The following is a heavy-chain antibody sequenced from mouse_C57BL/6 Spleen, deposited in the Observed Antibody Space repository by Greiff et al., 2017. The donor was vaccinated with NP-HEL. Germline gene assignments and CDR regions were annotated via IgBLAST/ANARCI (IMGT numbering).Heavy chain of an antibody. D-gene: IGHD2-2*01. Sequence: QVQLQQSGAELVMPGASVKLSCKASGYTFTSYWMHWVKQRPGQGLEWIGEIDPSDSYTNYNQKFKGKSTLPVDKSSSTAYMQLSSLTSEDSAVYYCARDGGYPRGAWFAYWGQGTLVTVSA. CDR2: IDPSDSYT. J-gene: IGHJ3*01. CDR1: GYTFTSYW. V-gene: IGHV1-69*01. CDR3: ARDGGYPRGAWFAY.